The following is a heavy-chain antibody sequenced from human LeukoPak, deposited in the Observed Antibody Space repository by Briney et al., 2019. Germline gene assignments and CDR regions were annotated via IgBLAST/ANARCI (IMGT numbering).Heavy chain of an antibody. D-gene: IGHD3-22*01. CDR3: VDSSGDR. V-gene: IGHV3-23*01. Sequence: PGGSLRPSCAASGFTFSSYAMSWVRQAPGKGLEWVSAIGGSGGRSYYADSVKGRFTISRDNSKNTLYLQMNSLRAEDTAVYYCVDSSGDRWGQGTLVTVSS. J-gene: IGHJ4*02. CDR2: IGGSGGRS. CDR1: GFTFSSYA.